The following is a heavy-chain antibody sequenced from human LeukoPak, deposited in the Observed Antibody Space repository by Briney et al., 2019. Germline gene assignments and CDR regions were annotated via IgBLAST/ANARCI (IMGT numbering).Heavy chain of an antibody. CDR3: AREEHDYSNGLGYYYYYMDV. CDR2: IYHSGST. CDR1: GGSISSGGYY. Sequence: PSETLSLTCTVSGGSISSGGYYWSWIRQPPGKGLEWIGYIYHSGSTYYNPSLKSRVTISVDRSKNQFSLKLSSVTAADTAVYYCAREEHDYSNGLGYYYYYMDVWGKGTTVTASS. J-gene: IGHJ6*03. D-gene: IGHD4-11*01. V-gene: IGHV4-30-2*01.